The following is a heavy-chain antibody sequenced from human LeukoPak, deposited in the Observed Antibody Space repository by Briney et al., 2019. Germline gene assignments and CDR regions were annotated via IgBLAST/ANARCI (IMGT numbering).Heavy chain of an antibody. CDR1: GYTFTSSD. J-gene: IGHJ4*02. Sequence: ASVKVSCKASGYTFTSSDINWVRQATGQGLEWMGWMNPNSGNTGYAQKLQGRVTMTTDTSTSTAYMELRSLRSDDTAVYYCARGYYDILTGYLQVFDYWGQGTLVTVSS. V-gene: IGHV1-8*02. CDR3: ARGYYDILTGYLQVFDY. CDR2: MNPNSGNT. D-gene: IGHD3-9*01.